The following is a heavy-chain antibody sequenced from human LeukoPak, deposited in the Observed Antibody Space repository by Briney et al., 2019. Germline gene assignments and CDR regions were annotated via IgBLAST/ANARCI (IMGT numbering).Heavy chain of an antibody. CDR2: ISNNGGYT. CDR3: AKQLGYCSDGSCYFPY. D-gene: IGHD2-15*01. V-gene: IGHV3-23*01. Sequence: GGSLRLSCAASGITFSSSAMSWVRQAPGKGLEWLSAISNNGGYTYYADSVQGRFTISRDNSKSTLCLQMNSLRAEDTAVYYCAKQLGYCSDGSCYFPYWGQGTLVTVSS. J-gene: IGHJ4*02. CDR1: GITFSSSA.